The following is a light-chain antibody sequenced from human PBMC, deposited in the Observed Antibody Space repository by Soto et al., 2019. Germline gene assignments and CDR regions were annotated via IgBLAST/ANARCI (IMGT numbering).Light chain of an antibody. CDR2: EVS. CDR1: SSDVGSFNR. V-gene: IGLV2-18*02. CDR3: NSYTSSSTYV. Sequence: QSARTQPPSVSGSPGQSVAISCTGTSSDVGSFNRVSWYQQPPGTAPKLLIYEVSNRPSGVPDRFSGSKSGNTASLTISGLQAEDEADYYCNSYTSSSTYVFGTGTKVTVL. J-gene: IGLJ1*01.